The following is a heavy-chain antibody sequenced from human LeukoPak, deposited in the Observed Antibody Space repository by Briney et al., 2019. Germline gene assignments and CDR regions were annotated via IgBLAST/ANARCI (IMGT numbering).Heavy chain of an antibody. CDR2: IYTSGNT. D-gene: IGHD1-26*01. J-gene: IGHJ5*02. CDR3: ARAGQWELLRSNWFDP. V-gene: IGHV4-4*07. CDR1: NGSISSYY. Sequence: SETLSLTCTVSNGSISSYYWSWIRQPAGKGLEWIGRIYTSGNTNYNPSLKSRVTMSVDTSKNQLSLKLSSVTAADTAVYYCARAGQWELLRSNWFDPWGQGTLVTVSS.